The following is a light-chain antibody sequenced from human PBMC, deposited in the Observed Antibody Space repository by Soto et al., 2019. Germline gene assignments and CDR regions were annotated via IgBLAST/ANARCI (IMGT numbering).Light chain of an antibody. V-gene: IGKV2D-29*01. CDR3: QQYYNTPLT. CDR1: QSLLQSDGNTY. CDR2: AVS. Sequence: IVMTQTPLSLSVTPGPPASISCKSSQSLLQSDGNTYLYWYLQKPGQPPQLLIYAVSNRFSGVPDRFSGSGSGTDFTLTISSLQAEDVAVYYCQQYYNTPLTFGGGTKVHIK. J-gene: IGKJ4*01.